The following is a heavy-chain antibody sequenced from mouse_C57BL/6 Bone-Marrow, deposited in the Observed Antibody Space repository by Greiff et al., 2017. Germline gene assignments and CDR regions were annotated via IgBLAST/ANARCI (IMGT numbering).Heavy chain of an antibody. J-gene: IGHJ2*01. CDR1: GYAFSSSW. CDR3: ARRLLPLFDY. V-gene: IGHV1-82*01. D-gene: IGHD2-3*01. CDR2: IYPGDGDT. Sequence: VQLQQSGPELVKPGASVKISCKASGYAFSSSWMNWVKQRPGKGLEWIRRIYPGDGDTNYNGKFKGKATLTADKSSSTAYMQLSSLTSEDSAVYFCARRLLPLFDYWGQGTTLTVSS.